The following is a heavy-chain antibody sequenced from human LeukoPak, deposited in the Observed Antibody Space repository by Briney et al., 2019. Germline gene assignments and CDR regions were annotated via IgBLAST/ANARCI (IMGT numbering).Heavy chain of an antibody. J-gene: IGHJ5*02. Sequence: QPGGSLRLSCVASGFTFSSYSMNWVRQAPGKGLEWVSYISRSSSTIYYADSVKGRFTISRDNAKNSLYLQMNSLRAEDTAVYYCARLTRSSWSNNWFDPWGQGTLVTVSS. V-gene: IGHV3-48*04. D-gene: IGHD6-13*01. CDR3: ARLTRSSWSNNWFDP. CDR1: GFTFSSYS. CDR2: ISRSSSTI.